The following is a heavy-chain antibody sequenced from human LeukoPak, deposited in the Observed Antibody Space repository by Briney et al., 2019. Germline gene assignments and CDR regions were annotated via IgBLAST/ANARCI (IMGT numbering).Heavy chain of an antibody. CDR3: AKVIITIGYDSSGYDYFDY. J-gene: IGHJ4*02. D-gene: IGHD3-22*01. CDR2: ISYDGSNK. CDR1: GFTFSSYA. Sequence: PGGSLRLSCAASGFTFSSYAMHWVRQAPGKGLEWVAVISYDGSNKYYADSVKGRFTISRDNSKNTLYLQMNSLRAEDTAVYYCAKVIITIGYDSSGYDYFDYWGQGTLVTVSS. V-gene: IGHV3-30-3*01.